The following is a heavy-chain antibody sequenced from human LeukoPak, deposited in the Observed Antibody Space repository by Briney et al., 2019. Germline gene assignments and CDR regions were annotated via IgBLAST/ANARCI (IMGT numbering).Heavy chain of an antibody. CDR2: INPNSGGT. CDR3: ARTIVVVPAAWSPRHLNYYYGMDV. Sequence: EASVKVSCKASGYTFTGYYMHWVRQAPGQGLEWMGWINPNSGGTNYAQKLQGRVTMTTDTSTSTAYMELRSLRSDDTAVYYCARTIVVVPAAWSPRHLNYYYGMDVWGQGTTVTVSS. CDR1: GYTFTGYY. V-gene: IGHV1-2*02. D-gene: IGHD2-2*01. J-gene: IGHJ6*02.